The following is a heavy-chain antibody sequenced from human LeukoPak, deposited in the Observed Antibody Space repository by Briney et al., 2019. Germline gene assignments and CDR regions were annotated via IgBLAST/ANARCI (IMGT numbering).Heavy chain of an antibody. J-gene: IGHJ4*02. CDR2: ISGIGGST. CDR1: GFTFSSYA. CDR3: AKESSGGWYFDY. Sequence: GGSLRLSCAASGFTFSSYAMSWVRQAPGKGLEWVSGISGIGGSTYYADSVKGRFTISRDNSKNSLYLQMNSLRAEDTAVYYCAKESSGGWYFDYWGQGTLATVSS. V-gene: IGHV3-23*01. D-gene: IGHD6-19*01.